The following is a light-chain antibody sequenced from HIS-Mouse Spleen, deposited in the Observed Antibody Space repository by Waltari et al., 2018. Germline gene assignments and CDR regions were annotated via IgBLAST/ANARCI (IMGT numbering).Light chain of an antibody. CDR2: EVS. J-gene: IGLJ3*02. CDR3: SSYTSSSTWV. Sequence: QSALTQPASVSGSPGQSITISCTGTSSDVGGYNYVSWYQQHPGKAPKLRIYEVSNRPAGDSNRFSGSKSGNTASLTISGLQAEDEADYYCSSYTSSSTWVFGGGTKLTVL. V-gene: IGLV2-14*01. CDR1: SSDVGGYNY.